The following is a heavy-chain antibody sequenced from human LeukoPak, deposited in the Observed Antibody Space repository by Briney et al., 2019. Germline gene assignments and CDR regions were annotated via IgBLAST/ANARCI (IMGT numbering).Heavy chain of an antibody. D-gene: IGHD3-10*01. V-gene: IGHV3-23*01. CDR2: ISGSGGRT. Sequence: PGGSLRLSCAASGFTFSTYAMTWVRQAPGKGLEWVSSISGSGGRTYSADSVKGRFTLSRDNSKNTLYLQMNSLRAEDTAVYYCARCAVRGVIIRRYYYYYMDVWGKGTTVTISS. CDR1: GFTFSTYA. J-gene: IGHJ6*03. CDR3: ARCAVRGVIIRRYYYYYMDV.